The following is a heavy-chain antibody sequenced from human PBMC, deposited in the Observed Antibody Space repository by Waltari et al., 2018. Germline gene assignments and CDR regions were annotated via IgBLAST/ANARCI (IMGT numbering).Heavy chain of an antibody. D-gene: IGHD6-13*01. CDR1: GGSISSSSYY. CDR3: ADTKRAAAGRFDY. V-gene: IGHV4-39*07. CDR2: IYYSGST. Sequence: QLQLQESGPGLVKPSETLSLTCTVSGGSISSSSYYWGWIRPPPGQGLEWIGSIYYSGSTYYNPSLKSLVTISVDTSKNQFSLKLSSVTAADTAVYYCADTKRAAAGRFDYWGQGTLVTVSS. J-gene: IGHJ4*02.